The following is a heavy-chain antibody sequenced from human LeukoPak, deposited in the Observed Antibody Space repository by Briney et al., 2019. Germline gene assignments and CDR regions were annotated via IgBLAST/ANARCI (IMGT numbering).Heavy chain of an antibody. D-gene: IGHD3-22*01. CDR1: GDSISSGDYY. CDR3: ARGKRNPGPYDSSVPFDY. V-gene: IGHV4-30-2*01. Sequence: PSETLSLTCTVSGDSISSGDYYWSWIRQPPGKGLEWIGYISHSGSTYHNPSLKSRVTISVDASKNQFPLKLSSVTAADTAVYYCARGKRNPGPYDSSVPFDYWGQGTLVTVSS. CDR2: ISHSGST. J-gene: IGHJ4*02.